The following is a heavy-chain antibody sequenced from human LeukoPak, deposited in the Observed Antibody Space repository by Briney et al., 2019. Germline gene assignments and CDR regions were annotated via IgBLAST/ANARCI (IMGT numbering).Heavy chain of an antibody. D-gene: IGHD5-18*01. CDR3: ARCGIETGYRFDY. CDR2: MYSSGTT. J-gene: IGHJ4*02. Sequence: SETLSLTCTVSGASISSSRYYWGWIRQPPGKGLGWIGSMYSSGTTYYNPSLKSRVMISVDTSKNQVSLKLNSVTAADTALYYCARCGIETGYRFDYWGQGILVTVSS. CDR1: GASISSSRYY. V-gene: IGHV4-39*07.